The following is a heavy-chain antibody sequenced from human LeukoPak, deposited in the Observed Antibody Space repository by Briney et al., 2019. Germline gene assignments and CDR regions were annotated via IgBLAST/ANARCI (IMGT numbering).Heavy chain of an antibody. CDR1: GLTFSDSA. J-gene: IGHJ4*02. CDR3: TRLVGDWGHDY. CDR2: IRSKGNSYAT. V-gene: IGHV3-73*01. Sequence: GGSLRLSCAASGLTFSDSAMHWVRQASGKGLEWVGHIRSKGNSYATAYAASVKGRFTISRDDSKNTAYLQMHSLNTEDTAVYYCTRLVGDWGHDYWGQGTLVTVSS. D-gene: IGHD2-21*02.